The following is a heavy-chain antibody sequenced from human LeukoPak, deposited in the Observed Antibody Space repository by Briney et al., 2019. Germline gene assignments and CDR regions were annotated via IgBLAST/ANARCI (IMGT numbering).Heavy chain of an antibody. CDR1: GFTFSSYS. J-gene: IGHJ4*02. CDR3: ARELAVAGTLDY. Sequence: PGGSLRLSCAASGFTFSSYSMNWVRQAPGKGLEWVSSISSSSSYIYYADSVKGRFTISRDNAKNSLYLQMNSLRAEDTAVYYCARELAVAGTLDYWGQGTLVTVSS. CDR2: ISSSSSYI. V-gene: IGHV3-21*01. D-gene: IGHD6-19*01.